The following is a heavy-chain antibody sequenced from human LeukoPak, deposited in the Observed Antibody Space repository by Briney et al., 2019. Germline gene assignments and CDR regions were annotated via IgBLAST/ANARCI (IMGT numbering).Heavy chain of an antibody. CDR1: GCTFRTFP. D-gene: IGHD1-7*01. J-gene: IGHJ6*03. V-gene: IGHV3-30*01. CDR3: ARGAGTTVYYIDV. CDR2: IGNDGYNK. Sequence: GGSQRLSCAASGCTFRTFPMHWVRQAPGQGLQWVAVIGNDGYNKYYSDSVRGRFTISRDNSKNKLSLQMDSLKTEDTAVYYCARGAGTTVYYIDVWGKGTTVTVSS.